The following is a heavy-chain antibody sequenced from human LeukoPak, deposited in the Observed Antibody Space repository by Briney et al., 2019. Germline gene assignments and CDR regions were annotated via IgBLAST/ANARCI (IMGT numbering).Heavy chain of an antibody. CDR2: IYYSGST. Sequence: SETLSLTCTVSGGSISSYYWSWIRQPPGKGLEWIGYIYYSGSTNYNPSLKSRVTISVDTSKNQFSLKLSSVTAADTAVYYCARDLDSYGSRWFDPWGQGTLVTVSS. J-gene: IGHJ5*02. V-gene: IGHV4-59*01. CDR1: GGSISSYY. D-gene: IGHD5-18*01. CDR3: ARDLDSYGSRWFDP.